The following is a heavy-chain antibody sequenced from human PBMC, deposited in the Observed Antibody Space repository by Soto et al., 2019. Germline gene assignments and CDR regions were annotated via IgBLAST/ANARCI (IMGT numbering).Heavy chain of an antibody. J-gene: IGHJ4*02. V-gene: IGHV3-30-3*01. CDR3: ARPDGITMIVVVNYFDY. Sequence: QVQLVESGGGVVQPGRSLRLSCAASGFTFSSYAMHWVRQAPGKGLEWVAVISYDGSNKYYADSVKGLFTISRDNSKNKLYLQRNSLRAEDTAVYYCARPDGITMIVVVNYFDYWGQGTLVTVSS. D-gene: IGHD3-22*01. CDR1: GFTFSSYA. CDR2: ISYDGSNK.